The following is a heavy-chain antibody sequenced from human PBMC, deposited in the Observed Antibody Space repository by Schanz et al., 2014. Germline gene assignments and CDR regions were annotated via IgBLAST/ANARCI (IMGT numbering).Heavy chain of an antibody. D-gene: IGHD5-12*01. CDR3: ARKVVATIGGYYDN. CDR2: ISSRSSHI. V-gene: IGHV3-23*01. Sequence: EVQLLESGGGLVQPGGSLRLSCAASGFNFNNFAMTWVRQAPGKGLEWVSSISSRSSHIYYADSVRGGFTISRDNAENTLFLQMNSLRAEDTAVYYCARKVVATIGGYYDNWGQGTLVIVSS. CDR1: GFNFNNFA. J-gene: IGHJ4*02.